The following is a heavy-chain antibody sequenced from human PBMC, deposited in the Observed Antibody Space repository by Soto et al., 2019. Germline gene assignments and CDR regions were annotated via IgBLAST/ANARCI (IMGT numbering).Heavy chain of an antibody. J-gene: IGHJ4*02. D-gene: IGHD3-22*01. CDR1: GGTFSSYA. CDR3: ASLLDSSGYPVDY. Sequence: SSVKVSCKASGGTFSSYAISLVLQAPGQGLEWMGGIIPIFGTANYAQKFQGRVTITADESTSTAYMELSSLRSEDTAVYYCASLLDSSGYPVDYWGQGTLVTVSS. CDR2: IIPIFGTA. V-gene: IGHV1-69*13.